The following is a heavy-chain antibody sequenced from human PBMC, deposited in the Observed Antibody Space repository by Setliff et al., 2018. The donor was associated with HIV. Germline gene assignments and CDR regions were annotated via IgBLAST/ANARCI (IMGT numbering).Heavy chain of an antibody. J-gene: IGHJ4*02. CDR2: INPSGGST. Sequence: GASVKVSCKASGYTFTSYYMHWVRQAPGQGLEWMGIINPSGGSTSYAQKFRGRVTMTSDTSTGTVYMELSSLRSEDTAVYYCARGGCGGDCAYYWGQGTLVTVSS. V-gene: IGHV1-46*01. CDR3: ARGGCGGDCAYY. CDR1: GYTFTSYY. D-gene: IGHD2-21*02.